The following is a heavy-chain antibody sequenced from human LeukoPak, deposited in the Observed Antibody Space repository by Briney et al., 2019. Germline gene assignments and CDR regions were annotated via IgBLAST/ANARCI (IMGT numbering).Heavy chain of an antibody. Sequence: ASVKVCCKASGYTFTGYYMHWVRQAPGQGREWMGRINPKSGGTNYGQKFQGRVTMTRDTSISTAYMELSRLRSDDTAVYYCARVETYCYYYMDVWGKGTTVTVSS. CDR3: ARVETYCYYYMDV. CDR2: INPKSGGT. J-gene: IGHJ6*03. V-gene: IGHV1-2*06. CDR1: GYTFTGYY. D-gene: IGHD3-3*01.